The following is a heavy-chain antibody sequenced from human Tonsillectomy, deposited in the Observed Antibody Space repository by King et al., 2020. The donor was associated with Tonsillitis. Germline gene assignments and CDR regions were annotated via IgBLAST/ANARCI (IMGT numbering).Heavy chain of an antibody. V-gene: IGHV3-30*02. Sequence: VQLVESGGGVVQPGGSLRLSCAASGFTFSGYGMHWVRQAPGKGLEWVAFVRYDGSNKYYADSVKGRFTRFTISRDNSKNTLYLQMNSLRAEDTAVYYCATGLYYYDSSGYSYGMDVWGQGTTVTVSS. CDR3: ATGLYYYDSSGYSYGMDV. J-gene: IGHJ6*02. CDR2: VRYDGSNK. D-gene: IGHD3-22*01. CDR1: GFTFSGYG.